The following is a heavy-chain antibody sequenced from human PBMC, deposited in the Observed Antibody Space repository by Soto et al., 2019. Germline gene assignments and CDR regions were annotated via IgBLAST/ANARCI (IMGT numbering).Heavy chain of an antibody. J-gene: IGHJ6*02. CDR2: IDSDGSTT. CDR1: GFTFSVYW. Sequence: EVQLVESGGGLVQPGGSLRLSCAASGFTFSVYWMHWVRQAPGKGLVWVSRIDSDGSTTSYADSVKGRFTISRDHATSQLYLQMNRLRDEDTAVYYCARPGYSNYGPGVDVWGQGTTVTVSS. D-gene: IGHD4-4*01. V-gene: IGHV3-74*01. CDR3: ARPGYSNYGPGVDV.